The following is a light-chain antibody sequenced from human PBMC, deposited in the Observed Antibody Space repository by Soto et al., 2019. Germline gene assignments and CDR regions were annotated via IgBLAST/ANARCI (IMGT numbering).Light chain of an antibody. J-gene: IGLJ3*02. CDR3: AAWDDSLRGVV. CDR2: RNN. V-gene: IGLV1-47*01. CDR1: LSNIGSNF. Sequence: QSVLTQPPSASGTPGQRVTISCYGSLSNIGSNFIYWYQQLPGSAPKLLINRNNERPSGVPDRFSGSKSGTSASLAISGLRSEDEADYHCAAWDDSLRGVVFGGGTKLTVL.